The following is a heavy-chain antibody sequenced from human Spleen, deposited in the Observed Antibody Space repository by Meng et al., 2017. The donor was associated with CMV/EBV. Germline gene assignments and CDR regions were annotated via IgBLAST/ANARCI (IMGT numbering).Heavy chain of an antibody. CDR2: INPSGGST. Sequence: TLPSYYMHWVRQAPGQGLEWMGIINPSGGSTSYAQKFQGRVTMTRDTSTSTVYMELSSLRSEDTAVYYCARDEMGYCSSTRCYSGDYWGQGTLVTVSS. J-gene: IGHJ4*02. D-gene: IGHD2-2*01. CDR3: ARDEMGYCSSTRCYSGDY. CDR1: TLPSYY. V-gene: IGHV1-46*01.